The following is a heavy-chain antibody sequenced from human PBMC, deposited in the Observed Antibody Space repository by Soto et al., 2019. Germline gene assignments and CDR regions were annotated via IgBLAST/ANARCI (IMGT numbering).Heavy chain of an antibody. J-gene: IGHJ4*02. CDR2: IKQDGSEK. CDR1: VFTFSSYW. Sequence: GGSLRLSCAASVFTFSSYWMSWVRQAPGKGLEWVANIKQDGSEKYYVDSVKGRFTISRDNAKNSLYLQMNSLRAEDTAVYYCAREGNGPTPFDYWGQGTLVTV. V-gene: IGHV3-7*01. CDR3: AREGNGPTPFDY.